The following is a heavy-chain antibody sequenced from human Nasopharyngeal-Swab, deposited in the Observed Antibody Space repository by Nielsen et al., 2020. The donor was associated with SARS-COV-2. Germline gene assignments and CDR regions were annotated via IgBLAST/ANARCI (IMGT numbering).Heavy chain of an antibody. CDR2: IYFSWST. CDR1: GCSITNNY. CDR3: AREIKQLARNWFDP. J-gene: IGHJ5*02. D-gene: IGHD6-13*01. V-gene: IGHV4-4*07. Sequence: SETLSLTCSVSGCSITNNYWSWIRQPAGKGLEWIGRIYFSWSTNYNPSLTSRVTMSVDMSKNQFSLKLSSVTAADTAVYYCAREIKQLARNWFDPWGQGTLVTVSS.